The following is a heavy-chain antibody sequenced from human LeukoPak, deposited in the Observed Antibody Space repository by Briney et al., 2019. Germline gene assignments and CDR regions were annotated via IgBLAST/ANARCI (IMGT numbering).Heavy chain of an antibody. CDR2: IKQDGSEK. CDR3: AKGSLAIFGVAPVSY. Sequence: GGSLRLSCAASGFTFSSYWMSWVRQAPGKGLEWVANIKQDGSEKYYVDSVKGRFTISRDNAKNSLYLQMNSLRAEDTAVYYCAKGSLAIFGVAPVSYWGQGTLVTVSS. J-gene: IGHJ4*02. D-gene: IGHD3-3*01. CDR1: GFTFSSYW. V-gene: IGHV3-7*03.